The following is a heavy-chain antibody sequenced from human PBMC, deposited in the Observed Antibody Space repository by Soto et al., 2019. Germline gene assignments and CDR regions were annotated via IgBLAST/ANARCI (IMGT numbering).Heavy chain of an antibody. Sequence: QVTLVESGGGVVLPGGSLRLSCEASGFTFNSYGMYWVRQAPGKGLDWVSHILYDGTKTYYADSVQGRFTISRDNSRNTLYLQMDRMRLEDTAVYFGVKDLAHMADQWGQVTLGIVSS. CDR2: ILYDGTKT. CDR1: GFTFNSYG. J-gene: IGHJ4*02. V-gene: IGHV3-30*18. D-gene: IGHD2-2*01. CDR3: VKDLAHMADQ.